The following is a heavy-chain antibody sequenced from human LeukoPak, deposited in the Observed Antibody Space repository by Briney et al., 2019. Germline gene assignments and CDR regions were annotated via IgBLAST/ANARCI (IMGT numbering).Heavy chain of an antibody. Sequence: GASVKVSCKASGYTFTGYYMHWVRQAPGKGLEWMGGFDPEDGETIYAQKFQGRVTMTEDTSTDTAYMELSSLRSEDTAVYYCATDQSASISHYYDSSGYYRAFDYWGQGTLVTVSS. J-gene: IGHJ4*02. CDR3: ATDQSASISHYYDSSGYYRAFDY. CDR1: GYTFTGYY. D-gene: IGHD3-22*01. V-gene: IGHV1-24*01. CDR2: FDPEDGET.